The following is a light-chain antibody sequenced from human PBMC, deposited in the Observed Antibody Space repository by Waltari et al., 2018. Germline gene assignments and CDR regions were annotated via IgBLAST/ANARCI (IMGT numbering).Light chain of an antibody. CDR2: KSF. J-gene: IGLJ1*01. CDR1: SSNTGSNP. CDR3: AVWDDSLNGHI. Sequence: QSILPQPPSASGPPGQRVTFSCSGNSSNTGSNPVNWYQHLPGTAPNLLIYKSFQRHSGVPDRFSGAKSGTSASLAISGLQSEDEADYYCAVWDDSLNGHIFGTGTKVTVL. V-gene: IGLV1-44*01.